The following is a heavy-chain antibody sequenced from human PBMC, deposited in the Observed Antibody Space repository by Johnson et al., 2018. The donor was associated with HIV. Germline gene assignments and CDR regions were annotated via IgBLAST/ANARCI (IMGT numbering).Heavy chain of an antibody. J-gene: IGHJ3*02. Sequence: QVQLVESGGGVVQPGTSLRLSCAPSGFTFSTSVMHWVRRAPGKGLEWVSGISVDGYIKYYADSVKGRFTISRDNSKNTLYLQMNSLRAEDTAVYYCAKIIGYSSGLEIWGQGTMVTVSS. V-gene: IGHV3-30*18. CDR2: ISVDGYIK. CDR1: GFTFSTSV. CDR3: AKIIGYSSGLEI. D-gene: IGHD6-19*01.